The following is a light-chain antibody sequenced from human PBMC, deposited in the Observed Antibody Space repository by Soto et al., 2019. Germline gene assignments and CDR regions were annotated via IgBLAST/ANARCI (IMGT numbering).Light chain of an antibody. CDR1: QSLVYSDGNTY. J-gene: IGKJ3*01. V-gene: IGKV2-30*01. CDR3: MQGTHWPPIT. Sequence: DVVLTQSPLALPVTLGQPASISCMSSQSLVYSDGNTYLNWFHQRPGQSPRRLIYRVSNRDSGVPDRFSGSGSGTDFTLTISRVEAEDVGIYYCMQGTHWPPITFGPGTKVDIK. CDR2: RVS.